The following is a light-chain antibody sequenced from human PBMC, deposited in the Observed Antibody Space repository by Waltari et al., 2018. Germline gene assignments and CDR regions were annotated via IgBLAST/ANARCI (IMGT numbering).Light chain of an antibody. CDR1: SAAVGGYNL. J-gene: IGLJ2*01. Sequence: QSALTQPASVSGSPGQSITLTCTASSAAVGGYNLVSWYQHPPGQPPRLLIYEVNERPSGIPSRFSGSKSGNTASLTISGLQIEDEADYYCCSYGGVNTLGVLFGGGSKLTV. CDR2: EVN. V-gene: IGLV2-23*02. CDR3: CSYGGVNTLGVL.